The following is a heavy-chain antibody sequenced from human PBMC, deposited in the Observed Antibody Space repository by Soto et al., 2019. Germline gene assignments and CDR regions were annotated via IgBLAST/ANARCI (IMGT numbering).Heavy chain of an antibody. CDR3: AREDRATSSGLCDDFDH. CDR2: ISPYSDDR. D-gene: IGHD3-22*01. V-gene: IGHV1-18*01. CDR1: GYTFANYG. Sequence: QVQLVQSGSEMKKPGDSVKVSCKASGYTFANYGISWVRQAPGQGLEWMGWISPYSDDRNTAPNFQGRITMTTDATTGTAYMELTRLRADDTAVYYCAREDRATSSGLCDDFDHWGQGTLVTVSS. J-gene: IGHJ4*02.